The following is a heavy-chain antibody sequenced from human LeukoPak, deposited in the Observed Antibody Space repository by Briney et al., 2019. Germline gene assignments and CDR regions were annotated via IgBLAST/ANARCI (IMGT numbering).Heavy chain of an antibody. CDR1: GFTFSSYD. CDR2: ISYDRSNK. D-gene: IGHD3-22*01. CDR3: AKDHKLYDSSGYYFDY. J-gene: IGHJ4*02. Sequence: GGSLRLSCAASGFTFSSYDMHWVRQAPGKGLEWVAVISYDRSNKKYADSVKGRFTTSRDNSKNTLYLQMNSLRAEDTAVYYCAKDHKLYDSSGYYFDYWGQGTLVTVSS. V-gene: IGHV3-30*18.